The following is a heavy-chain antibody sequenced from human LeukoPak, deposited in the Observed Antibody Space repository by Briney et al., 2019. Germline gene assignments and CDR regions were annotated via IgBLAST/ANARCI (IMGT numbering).Heavy chain of an antibody. Sequence: GRSLRLSCAASGFTFSSYGMHWVRQAPGKGLEWVAVIWYDGSNKHYADSVKGRFTISRDNSKNTLYLQMNSLRAEDTAVYYCARAAWYYYDSSGVFDYWGQGTLVTVSS. V-gene: IGHV3-33*01. J-gene: IGHJ4*02. CDR3: ARAAWYYYDSSGVFDY. D-gene: IGHD3-22*01. CDR2: IWYDGSNK. CDR1: GFTFSSYG.